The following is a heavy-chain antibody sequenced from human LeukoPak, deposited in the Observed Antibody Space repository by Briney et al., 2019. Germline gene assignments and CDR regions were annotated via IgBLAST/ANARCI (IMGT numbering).Heavy chain of an antibody. CDR2: IIPIPDIA. Sequence: SVKVSCKASGYTFTNYGISWVRQAPGQGLEWMGRIIPIPDIANYPQKFQGRVTITADILTSTTYMELSSLRSDDTAVYYCARDHCSGGTCLGGHWGQGTLVTVSS. V-gene: IGHV1-69*04. CDR1: GYTFTNYG. D-gene: IGHD2-15*01. J-gene: IGHJ4*02. CDR3: ARDHCSGGTCLGGH.